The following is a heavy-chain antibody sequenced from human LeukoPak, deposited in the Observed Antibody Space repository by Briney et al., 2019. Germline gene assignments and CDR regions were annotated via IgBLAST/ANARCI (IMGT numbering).Heavy chain of an antibody. CDR3: AREAQSITMVRGTYDY. CDR1: GFTFSSYE. D-gene: IGHD3-10*01. Sequence: GGSLRLSCAASGFTFSSYEMNWVRQAPGKGLEWVSFISSSGSTIYYADSVKGRFTISRDNAKNSLYLQMNSLRAEDTAVYYCAREAQSITMVRGTYDYGGQGTLVSVSS. J-gene: IGHJ4*02. V-gene: IGHV3-48*03. CDR2: ISSSGSTI.